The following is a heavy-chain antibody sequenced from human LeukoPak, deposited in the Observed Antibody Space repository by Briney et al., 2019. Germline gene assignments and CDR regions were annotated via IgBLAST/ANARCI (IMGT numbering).Heavy chain of an antibody. J-gene: IGHJ4*02. D-gene: IGHD2-2*01. CDR2: IHRDDKT. CDR3: AREVISTPSYFDY. Sequence: GGSLRLSCAASGFTVSSSFIYWVRWAPGKGLEWVSFIHRDDKTYYADSVKGRFTMSRDSSKNTLYLQMNSLGADDTAVYYCAREVISTPSYFDYWGQGILVTVSS. V-gene: IGHV3-53*01. CDR1: GFTVSSSF.